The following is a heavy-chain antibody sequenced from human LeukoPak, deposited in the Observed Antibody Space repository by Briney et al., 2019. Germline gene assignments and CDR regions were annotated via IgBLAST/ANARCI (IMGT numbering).Heavy chain of an antibody. V-gene: IGHV3-48*04. J-gene: IGHJ3*02. D-gene: IGHD4-17*01. Sequence: GGSLRLSCAASGFTFSSYGMSWVRQAPGKGLEWVSYISSSGSTIYYADSVKGRFTISRDNAKNSLYLQMNSLRAEDTAVYYCARVGTTVTEFDIWGQGTMVTVSS. CDR3: ARVGTTVTEFDI. CDR2: ISSSGSTI. CDR1: GFTFSSYG.